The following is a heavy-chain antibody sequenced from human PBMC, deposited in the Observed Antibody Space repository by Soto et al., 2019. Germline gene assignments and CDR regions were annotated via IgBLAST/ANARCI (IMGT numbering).Heavy chain of an antibody. CDR1: EFTFDDYS. CDR2: ISWNSGSI. D-gene: IGHD3-10*01. V-gene: IGHV3-9*01. Sequence: GGSLRLSCAASEFTFDDYSMHWVRQAPGKGLEWVSGISWNSGSIGYADSVKGRFTISRDNAKNSLYLQMNSLRAEDTALYYCAKDNYGSGSYYYGMDVWGQGTTVTVSS. J-gene: IGHJ6*02. CDR3: AKDNYGSGSYYYGMDV.